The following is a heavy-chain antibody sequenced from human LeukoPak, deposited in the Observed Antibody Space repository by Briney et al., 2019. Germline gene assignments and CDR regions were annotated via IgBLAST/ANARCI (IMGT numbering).Heavy chain of an antibody. V-gene: IGHV3-30*18. CDR2: TSYDGSKQ. D-gene: IGHD6-13*01. Sequence: GGSLRLSCAASGFTFSNFGMHWVRQAPGKGLEWVASTSYDGSKQSYADSVKGRFTISRDNSKSTLYLQMNSLRPEDTAVYHCANRGTPGTWYFLDYWGQGTLVTVSS. CDR1: GFTFSNFG. J-gene: IGHJ4*02. CDR3: ANRGTPGTWYFLDY.